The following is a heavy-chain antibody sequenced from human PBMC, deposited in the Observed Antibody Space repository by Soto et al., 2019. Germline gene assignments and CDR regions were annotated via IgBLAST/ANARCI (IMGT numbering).Heavy chain of an antibody. CDR1: GFSLSTSGVG. D-gene: IGHD1-26*01. Sequence: QITLKESGPPLVKPTQTLTLTCTFSGFSLSTSGVGVGWIRQPPGKALEWLALIYWDDDKRYSPSLKSRLTITKDTSKNQVVLTMTNMDPVDTATYYCAHSGKVGADYQRGYYYYYYGMDVWGQGTTVTVSS. V-gene: IGHV2-5*02. CDR2: IYWDDDK. J-gene: IGHJ6*02. CDR3: AHSGKVGADYQRGYYYYYYGMDV.